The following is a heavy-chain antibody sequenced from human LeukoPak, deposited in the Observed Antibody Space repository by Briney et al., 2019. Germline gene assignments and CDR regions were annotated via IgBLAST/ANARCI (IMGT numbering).Heavy chain of an antibody. CDR1: AFTFSSYG. CDR3: AKQFLWFGELSHFDY. CDR2: IRSDGNYK. J-gene: IGHJ4*02. Sequence: GGPLRLSCAASAFTFSSYGMHWVRRAPGKGLEWVAFIRSDGNYKYYADSVKGRFTISRDNSKNTLYVQMNSLRAEDTAVYYCAKQFLWFGELSHFDYWGQGTLVTVSS. D-gene: IGHD3-10*01. V-gene: IGHV3-30*02.